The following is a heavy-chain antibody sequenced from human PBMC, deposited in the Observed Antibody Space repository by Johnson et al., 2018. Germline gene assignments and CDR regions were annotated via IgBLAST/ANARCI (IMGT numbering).Heavy chain of an antibody. J-gene: IGHJ6*04. CDR3: AKREAYTGGTFDV. CDR2: MSPDNGNT. Sequence: QVQLVQSGAEVKKPGASVKVSCKASGYTFTSYDINWVRQATGQGLEWLGWMSPDNGNTGYAPKFHGRVTMTRNTSIRKAYMELSSLRSEDTGVYYGAKREAYTGGTFDVWGKGATVTVSS. D-gene: IGHD2-8*02. CDR1: GYTFTSYD. V-gene: IGHV1-8*01.